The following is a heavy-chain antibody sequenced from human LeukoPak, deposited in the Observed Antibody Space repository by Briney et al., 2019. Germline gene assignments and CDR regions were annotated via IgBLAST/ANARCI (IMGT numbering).Heavy chain of an antibody. J-gene: IGHJ6*03. V-gene: IGHV1-2*02. CDR3: ASADSSGWWSYPPPHYYYMDV. Sequence: RASVKVSCKASGYTFTGYYMHWVRQAPGQGLEWMGWINPNSGGTNYAQKFQGRVTMTRDTSISTAYMELSRLRSDDTAVYYCASADSSGWWSYPPPHYYYMDVWGKGTTVTISS. D-gene: IGHD6-19*01. CDR1: GYTFTGYY. CDR2: INPNSGGT.